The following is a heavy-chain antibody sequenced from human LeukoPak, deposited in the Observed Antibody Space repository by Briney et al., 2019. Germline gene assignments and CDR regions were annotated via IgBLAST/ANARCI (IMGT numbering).Heavy chain of an antibody. D-gene: IGHD2-15*01. V-gene: IGHV3-23*01. CDR3: ARGSRSAVFDS. J-gene: IGHJ4*02. CDR1: GFTFSAYA. CDR2: ISGSGAST. Sequence: GGSLRLSCEASGFTFSAYAMSWVRQAPGKGLEWVSTISGSGASTYYADSVKGRLTISRDNSENTLYLQLTSLRAEDRAAYYCARGSRSAVFDSWGQGTLVIVSS.